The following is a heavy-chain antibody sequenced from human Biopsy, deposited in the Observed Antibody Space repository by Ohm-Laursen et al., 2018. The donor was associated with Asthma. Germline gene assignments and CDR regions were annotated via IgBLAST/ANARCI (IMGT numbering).Heavy chain of an antibody. D-gene: IGHD6-19*01. J-gene: IGHJ3*02. CDR2: INAGNGNT. V-gene: IGHV1-3*01. CDR1: GYTFTSYA. Sequence: ASVKVSCKASGYTFTSYAMHWVRQAPGQRLEWMGWINAGNGNTKYSQKSQGRVTITRDTSASTAYMELSSLRSEDTAVYYCARDLRYSSGWYPDAFDIWGQGTMVTVSS. CDR3: ARDLRYSSGWYPDAFDI.